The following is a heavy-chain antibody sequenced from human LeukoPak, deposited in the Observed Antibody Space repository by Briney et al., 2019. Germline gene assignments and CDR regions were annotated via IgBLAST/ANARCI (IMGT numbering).Heavy chain of an antibody. Sequence: GGSLRLSCAASGLTFSNYGMHWVRQAPGKGLEWVAVISYDGSNKYYADSVKGRFTISRDNAKNSLYLQMNSLRAEDTAVYYCARDTSREKDDSGFDYCGQGTLVTVSS. CDR1: GLTFSNYG. J-gene: IGHJ4*02. D-gene: IGHD1-26*01. CDR3: ARDTSREKDDSGFDY. V-gene: IGHV3-30*03. CDR2: ISYDGSNK.